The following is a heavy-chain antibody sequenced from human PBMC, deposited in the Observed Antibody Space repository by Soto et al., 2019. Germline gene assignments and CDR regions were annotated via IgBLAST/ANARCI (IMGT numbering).Heavy chain of an antibody. CDR1: GGSISSGGYY. J-gene: IGHJ5*02. V-gene: IGHV4-31*03. CDR3: ARMRCSGGSCYSSWFDP. Sequence: QVQLQESGPGLVKPSQTLSLTCTVSGGSISSGGYYWSWIRQHPGKGLEWIGYIYYSGSTYYNPSLKSRVTISVDTSKTPFSLKLSSVTAADTAVYYCARMRCSGGSCYSSWFDPWGQGTLVTVSS. D-gene: IGHD2-15*01. CDR2: IYYSGST.